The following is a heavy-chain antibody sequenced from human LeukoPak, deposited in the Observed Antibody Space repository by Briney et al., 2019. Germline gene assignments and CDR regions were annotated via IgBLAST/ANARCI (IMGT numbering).Heavy chain of an antibody. CDR1: GFTFSSYA. Sequence: PGGSLRLSCAASGFTFSSYAMHWVRQAPGKGLEWVAVISYDGSNKYYADSVKGRFTISRDNSKNTLYLQMNSLRAEDTAVYYCAKDLYNWNDLGYWGQGTLVTVSS. CDR3: AKDLYNWNDLGY. J-gene: IGHJ4*02. D-gene: IGHD1-1*01. CDR2: ISYDGSNK. V-gene: IGHV3-30-3*01.